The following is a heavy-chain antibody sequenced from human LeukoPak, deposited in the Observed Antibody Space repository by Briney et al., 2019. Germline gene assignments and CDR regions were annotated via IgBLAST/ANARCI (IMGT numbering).Heavy chain of an antibody. J-gene: IGHJ3*02. CDR1: GVSVSSDNYY. D-gene: IGHD3-10*01. CDR3: ARNMVRGVTDSFDI. V-gene: IGHV4-61*03. CDR2: VHYSGST. Sequence: SETQSLTCTVSGVSVSSDNYYWSWIRQPPGRGLEWVVCVHYSGSTNYSPSVKSRVTISIDTSRNHFSLKLSSVTAADTAVYYCARNMVRGVTDSFDIWGQGTMVTVSS.